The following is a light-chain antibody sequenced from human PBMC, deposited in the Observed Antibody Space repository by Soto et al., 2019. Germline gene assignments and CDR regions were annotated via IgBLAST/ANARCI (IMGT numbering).Light chain of an antibody. CDR3: QQNSSPPPIT. CDR1: QNIANF. CDR2: AAS. Sequence: DIQMTQSPSSLSASVGDRVTITCRASQNIANFLNWYQQKPGKAPKLLIYAASGLQSGVPSRFSGGGFGTDFTLTISSLQSEDFATYYCQQNSSPPPITFGQGTRLDIK. V-gene: IGKV1-39*01. J-gene: IGKJ5*01.